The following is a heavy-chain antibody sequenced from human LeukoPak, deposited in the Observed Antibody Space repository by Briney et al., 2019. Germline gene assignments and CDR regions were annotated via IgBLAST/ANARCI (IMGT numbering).Heavy chain of an antibody. Sequence: GGSLRLSCAASGFTFSSYGMHWVRQAPGKGLEWVAFIRYDGSNKYYADSVKGRFTISRDNSKNTLYLQMNSLRAEDTAVYYCAKRGFGAPYYYYMDVWGKGTTVTISS. V-gene: IGHV3-30*02. CDR2: IRYDGSNK. CDR3: AKRGFGAPYYYYMDV. D-gene: IGHD3-10*01. CDR1: GFTFSSYG. J-gene: IGHJ6*03.